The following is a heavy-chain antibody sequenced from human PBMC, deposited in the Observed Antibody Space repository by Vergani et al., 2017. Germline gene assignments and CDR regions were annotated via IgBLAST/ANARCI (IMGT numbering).Heavy chain of an antibody. Sequence: QVQLVQSGAEVKKPGASVKVSCKASGYTFTSYGISWVRQAPGQGLEWMGWISAYNGNTNYAQKLQGRVTMTTDTTTSTAYMGLRSLRSDDTAVYYCAGEGPLAVAGTMVYWGQGTLVTVSS. V-gene: IGHV1-18*01. CDR1: GYTFTSYG. J-gene: IGHJ4*02. CDR2: ISAYNGNT. CDR3: AGEGPLAVAGTMVY. D-gene: IGHD6-19*01.